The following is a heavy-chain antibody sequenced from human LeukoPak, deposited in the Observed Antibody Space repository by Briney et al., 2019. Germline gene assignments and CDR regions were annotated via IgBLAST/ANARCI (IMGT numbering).Heavy chain of an antibody. CDR3: AREGAAAGAAFDY. J-gene: IGHJ4*02. Sequence: SETLSLTCTVSGGSISSYYWSWFRQPAGKGLEWIGRIYTSGSTNYNPPLKSRVTMSVDTSKNQFSLKLSSVTAADTAVYYCAREGAAAGAAFDYWGQGTLVTVSS. D-gene: IGHD6-13*01. CDR1: GGSISSYY. V-gene: IGHV4-4*07. CDR2: IYTSGST.